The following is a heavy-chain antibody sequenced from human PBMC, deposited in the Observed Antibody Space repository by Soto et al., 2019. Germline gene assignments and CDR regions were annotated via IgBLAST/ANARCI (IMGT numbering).Heavy chain of an antibody. D-gene: IGHD5-18*01. Sequence: SLTICCMGSEDSFTLHWRALVRQMRGKGLEWMGITYPGDSDPKYSPSFQGHVTISADRSITTAYLQWKGLKDSDSAMYFCARLDGGYNYNYPAKYYHYAMDVWGQGTMVTVYS. CDR2: TYPGDSDP. V-gene: IGHV5-51*01. CDR1: EDSFTLHW. J-gene: IGHJ6*02. CDR3: ARLDGGYNYNYPAKYYHYAMDV.